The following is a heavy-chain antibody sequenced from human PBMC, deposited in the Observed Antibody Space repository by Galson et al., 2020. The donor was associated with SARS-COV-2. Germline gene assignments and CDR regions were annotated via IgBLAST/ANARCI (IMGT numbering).Heavy chain of an antibody. D-gene: IGHD3-10*01. CDR1: GDSIRSGGYR. J-gene: IGHJ6*02. V-gene: IGHV4-31*03. Sequence: ASETLSLTCTVSGDSIRSGGYRWAWIRHYPGKGLEWIGDISYTGTASYTPSLKSRVVISVDTSKNQFSLMVSSVTDADTAVYYCARDRRIFRRDRTYYYGVNVWGQGTTVTVSS. CDR2: ISYTGTA. CDR3: ARDRRIFRRDRTYYYGVNV.